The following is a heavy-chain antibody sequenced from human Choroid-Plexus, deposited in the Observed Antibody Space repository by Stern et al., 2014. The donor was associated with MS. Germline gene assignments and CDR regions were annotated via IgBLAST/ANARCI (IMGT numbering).Heavy chain of an antibody. V-gene: IGHV3-30*18. J-gene: IGHJ5*02. CDR2: VSYDGSNK. CDR3: AKDRQYLTYFFDH. D-gene: IGHD2/OR15-2a*01. Sequence: VQLVESGGGVVQPGRPLSLSCVASGFTFGSCAMHWVRQAPGTGLEWVAGVSYDGSNKDYADSVKGRCTISRDNSQNTLYMQMSSLRPEDTAVYYCAKDRQYLTYFFDHWGQGSLVTVSS. CDR1: GFTFGSCA.